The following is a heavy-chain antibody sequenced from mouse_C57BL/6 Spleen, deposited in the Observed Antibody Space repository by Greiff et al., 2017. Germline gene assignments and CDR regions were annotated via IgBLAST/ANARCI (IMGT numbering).Heavy chain of an antibody. J-gene: IGHJ4*01. Sequence: QVQLQQSGAELVRPGTSVKVSCKASGYAFTNYLIEWVQQRPGQGLEWIGVINPGSGGTNYTEKLKGNATLTADNSSSTAYMQLSILTSEDSAVYFCARDYYGSSYHYAMDYWGQGTSVTVSS. V-gene: IGHV1-54*01. CDR2: INPGSGGT. D-gene: IGHD1-1*01. CDR1: GYAFTNYL. CDR3: ARDYYGSSYHYAMDY.